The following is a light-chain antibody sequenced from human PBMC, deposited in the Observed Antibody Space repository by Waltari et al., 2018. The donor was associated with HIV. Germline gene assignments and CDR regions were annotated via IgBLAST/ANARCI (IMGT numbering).Light chain of an antibody. V-gene: IGKV1-9*01. J-gene: IGKJ4*01. CDR1: QNIYSY. Sequence: DIQLTQSPSFLSASVGDRVTITCRASQNIYSYLAWYQQKPGRAPQVLIYATSTLQSGVPLRFSGSGSGTEFALTITNLQPDDFATYYCQQVNGYPLTFGGGTKVEIK. CDR3: QQVNGYPLT. CDR2: ATS.